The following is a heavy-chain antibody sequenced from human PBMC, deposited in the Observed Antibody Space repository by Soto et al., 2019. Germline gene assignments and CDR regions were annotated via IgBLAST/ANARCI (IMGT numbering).Heavy chain of an antibody. CDR3: AKDSWAIFGVPAGEYYAMDV. D-gene: IGHD3-3*01. J-gene: IGHJ6*02. Sequence: GGSLRLSCVASGFTFENYAMSWVRQAPGKGLEWVSAISGSGGTTYYSDSVKGRFTISRDNSKNTVYLQMNDLRVEDAAEYFCAKDSWAIFGVPAGEYYAMDVWGQGTTVTVYS. CDR1: GFTFENYA. V-gene: IGHV3-23*01. CDR2: ISGSGGTT.